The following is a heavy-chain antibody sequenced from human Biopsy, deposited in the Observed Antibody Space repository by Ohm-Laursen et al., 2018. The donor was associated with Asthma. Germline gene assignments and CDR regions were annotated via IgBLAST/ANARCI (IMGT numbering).Heavy chain of an antibody. D-gene: IGHD3-10*02. CDR2: IYYSGST. V-gene: IGHV4-31*03. J-gene: IGHJ6*02. Sequence: PSQTLSLTCTVSYGSITSGGYYWTWIRQHPGKGLEWIGFIYYSGSTYYNPSLKSRVSISIDTSKNQISLTLSSVTAAETAVYYCARLARLSSAYYGLDVWGQGTTVTVSS. CDR1: YGSITSGGYY. CDR3: ARLARLSSAYYGLDV.